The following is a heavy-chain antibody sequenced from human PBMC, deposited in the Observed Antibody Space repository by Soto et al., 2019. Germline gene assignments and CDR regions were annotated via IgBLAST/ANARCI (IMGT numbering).Heavy chain of an antibody. J-gene: IGHJ6*02. CDR2: ISAYNGNT. CDR3: ARCGGFGELLYASYYYYYGMDV. D-gene: IGHD3-10*01. Sequence: ASVKVSCKASGYTFTSCGISWVRQAPGQGLEWMGWISAYNGNTNYAQKLQGRVTMTTDTSTSTAYMELRSLRSDDTAVYYCARCGGFGELLYASYYYYYGMDVWGQGTTVT. V-gene: IGHV1-18*01. CDR1: GYTFTSCG.